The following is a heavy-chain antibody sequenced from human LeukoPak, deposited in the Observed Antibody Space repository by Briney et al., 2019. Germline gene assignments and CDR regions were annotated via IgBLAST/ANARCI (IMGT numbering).Heavy chain of an antibody. D-gene: IGHD6-13*01. Sequence: SETLSLTCAVYGGSFSGYYWSWIRQPPGKGLEWIGEINHSGSTNYNPSLKSRVTISVDTSKNQFSLKLSSVTAAETAVYYCARGLGSSSPKRHRYMDVWGKGTTVTVSS. CDR3: ARGLGSSSPKRHRYMDV. CDR2: INHSGST. CDR1: GGSFSGYY. J-gene: IGHJ6*03. V-gene: IGHV4-34*01.